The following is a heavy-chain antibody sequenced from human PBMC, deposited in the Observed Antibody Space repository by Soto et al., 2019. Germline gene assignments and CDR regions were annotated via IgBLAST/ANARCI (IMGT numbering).Heavy chain of an antibody. D-gene: IGHD1-26*01. CDR3: TKYGGTSSAPAA. J-gene: IGHJ5*02. Sequence: EVQLVESGGGLVQPGGSLKLSCAASGFSFSDSAMHWVRQASGKGLEWVGRIGSKGQNYATTYAASVKGRFIISTDESKTTAHLQMNSLKTEETAVYYCTKYGGTSSAPAALGQGTLVTVSS. CDR2: IGSKGQNYAT. V-gene: IGHV3-73*02. CDR1: GFSFSDSA.